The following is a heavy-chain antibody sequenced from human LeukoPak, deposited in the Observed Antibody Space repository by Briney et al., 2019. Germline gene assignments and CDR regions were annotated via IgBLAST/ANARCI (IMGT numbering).Heavy chain of an antibody. CDR2: IYPGNSQT. Sequence: GESLKISCKGSGYRFTNYWIGWVRQMPGKGLEWMGNIYPGNSQTTYRPSFEGQVTISADRSISTAYLQWNSLKASDTAMYYCARAWKDYSNRPIIDYWGQGTLVTVSS. D-gene: IGHD4-11*01. CDR3: ARAWKDYSNRPIIDY. V-gene: IGHV5-51*01. CDR1: GYRFTNYW. J-gene: IGHJ4*02.